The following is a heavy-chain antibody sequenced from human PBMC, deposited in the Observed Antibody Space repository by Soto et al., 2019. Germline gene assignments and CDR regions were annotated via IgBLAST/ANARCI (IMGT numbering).Heavy chain of an antibody. CDR1: GYTFTSYG. D-gene: IGHD3-22*01. CDR2: ISAYNGNI. CDR3: ARYLGAQIVYY. V-gene: IGHV1-18*01. J-gene: IGHJ4*02. Sequence: QVQLVQSGAEVKKPGASVKVSCKASGYTFTSYGISWVRQAPGQVLEWMGWISAYNGNIKYAQMLQGRVTMTTDTSTITAYIELRSLRSADTAVYYCARYLGAQIVYYWGQGTLVTVSS.